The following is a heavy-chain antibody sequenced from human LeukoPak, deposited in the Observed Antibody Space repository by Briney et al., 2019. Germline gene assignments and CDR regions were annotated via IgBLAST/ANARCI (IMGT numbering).Heavy chain of an antibody. CDR2: IHTSGST. CDR1: GGSISNYH. CDR3: ARRDISSGWSFDY. V-gene: IGHV4-4*07. J-gene: IGHJ4*02. D-gene: IGHD6-19*01. Sequence: AETLSLTCTVSGGSISNYHWSWIRQPAGKGLEWIGQIHTSGSTNYNPPLKSRVTMSIDTTEDQVSLTIRSVTAADTAFYYCARRDISSGWSFDYWGQGTQVTLSS.